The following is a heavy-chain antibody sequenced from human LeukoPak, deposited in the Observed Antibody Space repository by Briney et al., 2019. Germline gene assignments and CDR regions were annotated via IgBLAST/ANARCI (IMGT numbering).Heavy chain of an antibody. CDR2: ISGSGGST. Sequence: GGSLRLSCAASGFTFSSYAMSWVRQAPGKGLEWVSAISGSGGSTYYADSVKGRFTISRDNSKNTLYQQMNSLRAEDTAVYYCAKDKASGSYTGDYWGQGTLVTVSS. V-gene: IGHV3-23*01. CDR3: AKDKASGSYTGDY. D-gene: IGHD3-10*01. CDR1: GFTFSSYA. J-gene: IGHJ4*02.